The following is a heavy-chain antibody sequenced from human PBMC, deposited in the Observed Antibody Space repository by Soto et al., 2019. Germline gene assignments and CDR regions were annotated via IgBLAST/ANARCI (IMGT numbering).Heavy chain of an antibody. Sequence: SGPTLVNPTHPLTLTCTFSWFSLITSGMRVSWIRQPPGKALEWLALIDWDDDKYYSTSLKTRLTISKDTSKNQVVLTMTNMDPVDTATYYCARSSTYSSSSYGLAFEDYYYGMDVWGQGTTVTVSS. V-gene: IGHV2-70*01. CDR1: WFSLITSGMR. J-gene: IGHJ6*02. D-gene: IGHD6-13*01. CDR3: ARSSTYSSSSYGLAFEDYYYGMDV. CDR2: IDWDDDK.